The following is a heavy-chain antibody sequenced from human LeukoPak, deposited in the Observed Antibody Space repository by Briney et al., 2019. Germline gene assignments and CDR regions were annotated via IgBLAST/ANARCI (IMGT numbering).Heavy chain of an antibody. J-gene: IGHJ6*03. CDR2: INPNSGGT. D-gene: IGHD4-11*01. Sequence: ASVKVSCKASGYTFTGYYIHWVRQAPGQGLEWMGWINPNSGGTNYAQKFQGRVTMTRDTSISTAYMELSRLRSDDTAVYYCARDHDYSNYFTYYYYMDVWGKGTTVTFSS. CDR3: ARDHDYSNYFTYYYYMDV. CDR1: GYTFTGYY. V-gene: IGHV1-2*02.